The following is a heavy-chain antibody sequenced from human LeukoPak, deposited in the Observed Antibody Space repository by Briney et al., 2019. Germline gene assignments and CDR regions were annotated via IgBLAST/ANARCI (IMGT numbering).Heavy chain of an antibody. V-gene: IGHV1-18*01. D-gene: IGHD2-15*01. Sequence: ASVKVSCKASGYTFTSYGISWVRQAPGQGLEWMGWISAYNGNTNYAQKLQGRVTMTTDTSTSTAYMELRSLRSDDTAVYYCARDRTLRYCSGGSCKNWFDPWGQGTLVTVSS. CDR3: ARDRTLRYCSGGSCKNWFDP. J-gene: IGHJ5*02. CDR1: GYTFTSYG. CDR2: ISAYNGNT.